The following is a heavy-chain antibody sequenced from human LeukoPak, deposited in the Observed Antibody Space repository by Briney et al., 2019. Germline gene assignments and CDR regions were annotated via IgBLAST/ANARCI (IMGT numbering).Heavy chain of an antibody. CDR3: ASRVSRQQLVLRAFDI. Sequence: PSETLSLTCAVSGGSFSGYYLSWIRQPPGKGLEWIGEINHSGSTNYNPSLKSRVTISVDTSKNQFSLKLSSVTAADTAVYYCASRVSRQQLVLRAFDIWGQGTMVTVSS. CDR1: GGSFSGYY. J-gene: IGHJ3*02. D-gene: IGHD6-13*01. CDR2: INHSGST. V-gene: IGHV4-34*01.